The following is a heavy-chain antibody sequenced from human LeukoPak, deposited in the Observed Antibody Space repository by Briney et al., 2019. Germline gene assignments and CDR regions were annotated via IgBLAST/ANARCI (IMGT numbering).Heavy chain of an antibody. CDR1: GYSFTSYW. V-gene: IGHV5-51*01. CDR2: IYPGDSDT. J-gene: IGHJ6*04. D-gene: IGHD3-22*01. CDR3: ARASYYYDCSGSGVDV. Sequence: GESLKISCKGSGYSFTSYWIGWVRQMPGKGLEWMGIIYPGDSDTRYSPSFQGQVTISADKSISTAYLQWSSLKASDTAMYYCARASYYYDCSGSGVDVWGKGTTVTVSS.